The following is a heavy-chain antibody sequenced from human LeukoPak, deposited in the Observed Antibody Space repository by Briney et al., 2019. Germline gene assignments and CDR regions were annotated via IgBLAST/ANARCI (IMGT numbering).Heavy chain of an antibody. J-gene: IGHJ4*02. Sequence: SEILSLTCSVNVWSFSGYDWSWIRQPPWKGLEWIGEINHSGSTNYNPSLRSRVTISVDTSKNQFSLKLSSVTAADTAVYYCARGRPYYDSSGYYYGLRYWGQGTLVTVSS. CDR3: ARGRPYYDSSGYYYGLRY. CDR1: VWSFSGYD. D-gene: IGHD3-22*01. CDR2: INHSGST. V-gene: IGHV4-34*01.